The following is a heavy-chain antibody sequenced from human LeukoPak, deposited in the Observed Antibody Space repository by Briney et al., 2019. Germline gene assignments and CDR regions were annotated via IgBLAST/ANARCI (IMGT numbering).Heavy chain of an antibody. Sequence: GGSLRLSCVASGFDFHNYVIHWVRQAPGKGLEWVAVISYAVNIKYYADSVKGRFTISRDSSSKTVFLQMNSLRTEDTAVYYCVREGYYESGSSPTFYFDYWGQGTLVTVSS. CDR3: VREGYYESGSSPTFYFDY. J-gene: IGHJ4*02. V-gene: IGHV3-30-3*01. CDR1: GFDFHNYV. CDR2: ISYAVNIK. D-gene: IGHD3-10*01.